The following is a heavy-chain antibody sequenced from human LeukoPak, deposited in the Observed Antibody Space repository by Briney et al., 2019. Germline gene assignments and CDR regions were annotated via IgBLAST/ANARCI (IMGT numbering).Heavy chain of an antibody. D-gene: IGHD2-21*01. Sequence: PGGSLRLSCAASGFTFSTYLMNWVRQAPGKGLEWVSSISSSSDYIYYVDSVKGRFTISRDNAKNSLFLQMNSLRAEDTAVYFCARGSIKFDYWGRGTLVTVSS. V-gene: IGHV3-21*01. CDR3: ARGSIKFDY. CDR2: ISSSSDYI. CDR1: GFTFSTYL. J-gene: IGHJ4*02.